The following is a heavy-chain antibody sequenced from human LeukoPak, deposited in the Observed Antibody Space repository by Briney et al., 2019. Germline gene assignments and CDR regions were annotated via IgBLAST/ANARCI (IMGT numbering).Heavy chain of an antibody. CDR3: ARRTKGITGTTLYFDY. CDR2: IYYSGST. V-gene: IGHV4-59*05. CDR1: GGSISSYC. Sequence: PSETLSLTCTVSGGSISSYCWSWIRQPPGKGLEWIGSIYYSGSTYYNPSLKSRVTISVDTSKNQFSLKLSSVTAADTAVYYCARRTKGITGTTLYFDYWGQGTLVTVSS. D-gene: IGHD1-20*01. J-gene: IGHJ4*02.